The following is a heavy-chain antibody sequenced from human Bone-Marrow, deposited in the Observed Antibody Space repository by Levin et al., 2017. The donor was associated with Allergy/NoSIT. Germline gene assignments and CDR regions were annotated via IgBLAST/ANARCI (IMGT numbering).Heavy chain of an antibody. CDR1: GDSVSSATYY. V-gene: IGHV4-61*01. CDR3: ARGGNLYYYGSRRSFHH. D-gene: IGHD3-10*01. J-gene: IGHJ1*01. Sequence: SQTLSLTCTVSGDSVSSATYYWSWIRQPPGKGLEWIGFIYYSGSTSYNPSLKSRVTISVDTSRNQFSLTLTSVTAADTAVYYCARGGNLYYYGSRRSFHHWGQGTLVTVSS. CDR2: IYYSGST.